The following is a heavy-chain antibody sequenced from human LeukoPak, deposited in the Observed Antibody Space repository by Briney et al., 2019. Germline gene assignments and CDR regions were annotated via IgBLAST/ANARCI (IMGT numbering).Heavy chain of an antibody. CDR2: ISGSGDST. Sequence: GGSLRLSCAASGFTFSSYAMSWVRQAPGKGLEWVSAISGSGDSTYYGDSVKGRFTISRDNSKNTLYLQMNSLRAEDTAVYYCAKTRPLDSSSWSHGDYWGQGTLVAVSS. CDR3: AKTRPLDSSSWSHGDY. D-gene: IGHD6-13*01. CDR1: GFTFSSYA. V-gene: IGHV3-23*01. J-gene: IGHJ4*02.